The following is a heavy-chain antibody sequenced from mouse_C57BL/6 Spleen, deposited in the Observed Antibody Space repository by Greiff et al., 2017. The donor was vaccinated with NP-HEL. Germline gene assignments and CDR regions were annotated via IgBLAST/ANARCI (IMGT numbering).Heavy chain of an antibody. CDR1: GYTFTDYE. CDR2: IDPETGGT. J-gene: IGHJ2*01. D-gene: IGHD1-1*01. V-gene: IGHV1-15*01. CDR3: TREELVDPYGRSWNYFDY. Sequence: VQLQQSGAELVRPGASVTLSCKASGYTFTDYEMHWVKQTPVHGLEWIGAIDPETGGTAYNQKFKGKAILTADKSSSTAYMELRSLTSEDSAVYYCTREELVDPYGRSWNYFDYWGQGTTLTVSS.